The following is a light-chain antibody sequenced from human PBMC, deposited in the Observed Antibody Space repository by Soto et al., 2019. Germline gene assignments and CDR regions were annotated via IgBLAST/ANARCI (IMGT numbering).Light chain of an antibody. J-gene: IGKJ3*01. CDR3: QQRSSWPFT. CDR2: GAS. CDR1: QSVSSN. V-gene: IGKV3-15*01. Sequence: EIVMTQSPATLSLSPGDRATLSCRASQSVSSNLAWYQQKPGQAPRLLIYGASTRATGIPARFSGSGSGTEFTLTISSLQSEDFAVYYCQQRSSWPFTFGPGTKVDIK.